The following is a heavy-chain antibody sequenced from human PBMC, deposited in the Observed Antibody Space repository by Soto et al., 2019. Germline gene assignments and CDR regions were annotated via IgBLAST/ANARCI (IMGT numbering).Heavy chain of an antibody. D-gene: IGHD3-10*01. CDR2: ISAYNGNT. CDR1: GYTFTSYG. V-gene: IGHV1-18*04. J-gene: IGHJ6*02. CDR3: ARLFGSYYYGMDV. Sequence: ASVKVSCKASGYTFTSYGISWVRQAPGQGLEWMGWISAYNGNTNYAQKLQGRVTMTTDTSTSTAYMELRSLRPDDTAVYYCARLFGSYYYGMDVWGQGTTVTVSS.